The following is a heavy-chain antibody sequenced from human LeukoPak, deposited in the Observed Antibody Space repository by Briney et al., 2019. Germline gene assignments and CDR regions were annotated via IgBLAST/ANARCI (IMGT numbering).Heavy chain of an antibody. CDR1: GGSISSYY. J-gene: IGHJ6*03. Sequence: SETLSLTCTVSGGSISSYYWSWIRQPPGKGLEWIGYIYYSGSTNYNPSLKSRVSISVDTSKNQFSLKLSSVTAADTAVYYCARGYYYYYMDVWGKGTTVTVSS. CDR3: ARGYYYYYMDV. V-gene: IGHV4-59*01. CDR2: IYYSGST.